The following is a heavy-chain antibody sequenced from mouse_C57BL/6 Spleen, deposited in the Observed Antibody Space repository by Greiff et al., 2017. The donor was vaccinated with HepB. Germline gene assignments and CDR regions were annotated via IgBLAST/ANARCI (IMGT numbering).Heavy chain of an antibody. V-gene: IGHV1-69*01. CDR3: ARGRYCYFDY. Sequence: QVQLQQPGAELVMPGASVKLSCKASGYTFTSYWMHWVKQRPGQGLEWIGEIDPSDSYTNYNQKFKGKSTLTVDKSSSTAYMQLSSLTSEDSAVYYYARGRYCYFDYWGQGTTLTVSS. CDR2: IDPSDSYT. J-gene: IGHJ2*01. CDR1: GYTFTSYW.